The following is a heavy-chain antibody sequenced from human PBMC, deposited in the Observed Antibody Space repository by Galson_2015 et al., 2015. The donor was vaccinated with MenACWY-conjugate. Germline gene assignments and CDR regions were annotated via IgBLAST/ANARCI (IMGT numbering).Heavy chain of an antibody. CDR2: ISSSSSTI. CDR1: GFTFSSYS. J-gene: IGHJ5*02. CDR3: ARDPTAMATNWFDP. V-gene: IGHV3-48*02. Sequence: SLRLSCAASGFTFSSYSKNWVRQAPGKGLEWVSYISSSSSTIYYADSVKGRFTISRDNAKNSLYLQMNSLRDEDTAVYYCARDPTAMATNWFDPWGQGTLVTVSS. D-gene: IGHD5-18*01.